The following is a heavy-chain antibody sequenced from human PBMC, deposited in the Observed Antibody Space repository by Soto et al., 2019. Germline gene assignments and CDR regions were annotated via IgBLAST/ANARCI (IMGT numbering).Heavy chain of an antibody. Sequence: QPGGSLRLSCAASGYTFSTYSMNWVRQAPGKGLEWVAYISYDSETTSYADSVKGRFTISRDNSKNTLYLQMNSLRDEDTAIYYCARLYYEYVWGQGTTVTVSS. J-gene: IGHJ6*02. CDR1: GYTFSTYS. D-gene: IGHD3-3*01. CDR2: ISYDSETT. V-gene: IGHV3-48*02. CDR3: ARLYYEYV.